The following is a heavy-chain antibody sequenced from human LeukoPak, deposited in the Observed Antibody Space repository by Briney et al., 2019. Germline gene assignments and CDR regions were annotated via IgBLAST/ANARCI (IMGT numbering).Heavy chain of an antibody. D-gene: IGHD3-10*01. V-gene: IGHV3-21*01. CDR1: GLPHNSYR. CDR3: ASYIPWDY. Sequence: GGSLTLSCVVSGLPHNSYRMGCVRQATGKGLEWVSSISSSSLYIYYADSVKGRFTISRDNAKNSLFLQMNSLRAEDTAAYYCASYIPWDYWGQGTLVTVSS. CDR2: ISSSSLYI. J-gene: IGHJ4*02.